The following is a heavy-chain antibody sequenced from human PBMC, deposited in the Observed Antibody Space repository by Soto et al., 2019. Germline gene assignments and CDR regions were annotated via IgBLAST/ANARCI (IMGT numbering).Heavy chain of an antibody. CDR1: GGTFSSYT. CDR3: ARGGGAAYWFDP. CDR2: IIPILGIA. J-gene: IGHJ5*02. V-gene: IGHV1-69*02. Sequence: QVQLVQSGAEVKKPGSSVKVSCKASGGTFSSYTISWVRQAPGQGLEWMGRIIPILGIANYAQKFQGRVTITADQSTSTAYRELSSLRSEDTAVYYCARGGGAAYWFDPWGQGTLVTVSS. D-gene: IGHD3-16*01.